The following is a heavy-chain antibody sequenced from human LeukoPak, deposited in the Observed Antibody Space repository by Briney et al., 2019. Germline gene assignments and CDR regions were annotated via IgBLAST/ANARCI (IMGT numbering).Heavy chain of an antibody. CDR1: GYTFTGYY. J-gene: IGHJ4*02. Sequence: ASVKVSCKASGYTFTGYYMHRVRHAPGQGLEWMGWINPNSGGTNYAQKFQGRVTMTRDTSISTAYMELSRLRSDDTAVYYCARDRYDSSGTLDYWGQGTLVTVSS. V-gene: IGHV1-2*02. CDR3: ARDRYDSSGTLDY. CDR2: INPNSGGT. D-gene: IGHD3-22*01.